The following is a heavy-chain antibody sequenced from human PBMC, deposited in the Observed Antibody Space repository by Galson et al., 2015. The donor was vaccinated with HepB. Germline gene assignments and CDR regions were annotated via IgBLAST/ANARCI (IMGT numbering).Heavy chain of an antibody. V-gene: IGHV1-58*01. CDR2: IVVGSGNT. J-gene: IGHJ4*02. CDR3: AALYYYDSSGYLDY. Sequence: SVKVSCKASGFTFTSSAVQWVRQARGQRLEWIGWIVVGSGNTNYAQKFQERVTITRDMSTSTAYMELSSLRSEDTAVYYCAALYYYDSSGYLDYWGQGTLVTVSP. CDR1: GFTFTSSA. D-gene: IGHD3-22*01.